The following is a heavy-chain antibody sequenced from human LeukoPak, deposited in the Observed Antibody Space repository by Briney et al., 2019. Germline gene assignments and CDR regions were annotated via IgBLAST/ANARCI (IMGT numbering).Heavy chain of an antibody. CDR3: AREGVAATNYYYYYYMDV. D-gene: IGHD2-15*01. J-gene: IGHJ6*03. V-gene: IGHV4-39*07. Sequence: SETLSLTCTVSGGSISNSSSYWGWIRQPPGKGLEWIGSIYYSGSTYYNPSLKSRVTISVDTSKNQFSLKLSSVTAADTAVYYCAREGVAATNYYYYYYMDVWGKGTTVTTSS. CDR2: IYYSGST. CDR1: GGSISNSSSY.